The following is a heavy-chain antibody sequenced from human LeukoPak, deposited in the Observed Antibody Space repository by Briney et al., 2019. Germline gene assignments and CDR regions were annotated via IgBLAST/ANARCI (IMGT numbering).Heavy chain of an antibody. CDR2: IYHSGST. V-gene: IGHV4-30-2*01. CDR1: GVSISSGGYS. D-gene: IGHD4-11*01. Sequence: SQTLSLTCAVSGVSISSGGYSWGWIRQPPGKGLEWIGYIYHSGSTYYNPSLKSRVTISVDRSKNQFSLKLSSVTAADTAVYYCATTNDYSKSFDYWGQGTLVTVSS. CDR3: ATTNDYSKSFDY. J-gene: IGHJ4*02.